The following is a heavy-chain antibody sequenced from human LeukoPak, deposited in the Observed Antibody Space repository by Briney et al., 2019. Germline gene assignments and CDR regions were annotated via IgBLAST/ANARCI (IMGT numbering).Heavy chain of an antibody. Sequence: SETLSLTCAVYGGSFSGYYWSWIRQPPGKGLEWIGEINHSGSTNYNPSLKSRVAISVDTSKNQFSLKLSSVTAADTAVYYCARWRYYGMDVWGQGTTVTVSS. CDR3: ARWRYYGMDV. V-gene: IGHV4-34*01. CDR1: GGSFSGYY. J-gene: IGHJ6*02. CDR2: INHSGST.